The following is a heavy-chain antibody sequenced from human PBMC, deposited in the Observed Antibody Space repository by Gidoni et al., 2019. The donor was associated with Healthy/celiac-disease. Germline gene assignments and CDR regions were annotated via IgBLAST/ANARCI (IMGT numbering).Heavy chain of an antibody. CDR1: GFTFSSNA. Sequence: EVQLLESGGGLVQPGGSLRLSCAASGFTFSSNAMSWVRQAPGKGLEWVSAISGSGGSTYYADSVKGRFTISRDNSKNTLYLQMNSLRAEDTAVYYCAKGGYYYYYYGMDVWGQGTTVTVSS. CDR2: ISGSGGST. J-gene: IGHJ6*02. V-gene: IGHV3-23*01. CDR3: AKGGYYYYYYGMDV.